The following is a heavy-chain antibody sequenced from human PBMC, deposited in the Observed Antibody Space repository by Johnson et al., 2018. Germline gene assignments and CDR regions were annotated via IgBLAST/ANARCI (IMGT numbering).Heavy chain of an antibody. CDR2: INSDGSST. CDR1: GFTFSSYW. Sequence: VQLQESGGGLVQPGGSLRLSCAASGFTFSSYWMHWVRQAPGKGLVWVSRINSDGSSTYYVDSVKGRFTLSRDNAKNTLYLQMNSLRAEDTAVYYCARGADFPWYFDLWGRGTLVTVSS. J-gene: IGHJ2*01. V-gene: IGHV3-74*01. D-gene: IGHD3-3*01. CDR3: ARGADFPWYFDL.